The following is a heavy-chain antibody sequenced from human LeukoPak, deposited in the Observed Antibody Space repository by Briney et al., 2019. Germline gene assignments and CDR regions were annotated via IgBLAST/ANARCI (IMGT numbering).Heavy chain of an antibody. D-gene: IGHD1-26*01. V-gene: IGHV3-23*01. CDR3: AKTQWGGGSYYPFDY. CDR1: GFTFSSYA. Sequence: GGSLRLSCAASGFTFSSYAMSWVRQAPGKGLEWVSAISGGGGSTYYADSVKGRFTISRDNSKNTLYLQMNSLRAEDTAVYYCAKTQWGGGSYYPFDYWGQGTLVTVSS. CDR2: ISGGGGST. J-gene: IGHJ4*02.